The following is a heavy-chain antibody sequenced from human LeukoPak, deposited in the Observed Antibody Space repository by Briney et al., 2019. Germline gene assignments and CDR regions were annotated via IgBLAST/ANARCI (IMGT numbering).Heavy chain of an antibody. V-gene: IGHV3-7*01. CDR2: IKQDGNEK. CDR3: ARGKLRFLEWSNHFDY. J-gene: IGHJ4*02. CDR1: GFTFSSYW. D-gene: IGHD3-3*01. Sequence: GGSLRLSCAASGFTFSSYWMNWVRQAPGKGPEWVANIKQDGNEKYYVDSVKGRFTVSRDNAKNSLFLQMNSLRAEDTAVYYCARGKLRFLEWSNHFDYWGQGTLVTVSS.